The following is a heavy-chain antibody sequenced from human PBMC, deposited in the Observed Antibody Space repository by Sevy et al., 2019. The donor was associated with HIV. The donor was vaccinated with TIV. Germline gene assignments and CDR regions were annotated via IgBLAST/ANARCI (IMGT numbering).Heavy chain of an antibody. CDR1: GGSINSDH. Sequence: SETLSLTCTVSGGSINSDHWNWIRQPPGKGLEWFGYVSYTGGTNYNPSLKNRVTIPVDRTKNQFSVNLTSVTADDTAVYYCARRNDFDIWGQGTMVTVSS. CDR2: VSYTGGT. J-gene: IGHJ3*02. CDR3: ARRNDFDI. V-gene: IGHV4-59*08.